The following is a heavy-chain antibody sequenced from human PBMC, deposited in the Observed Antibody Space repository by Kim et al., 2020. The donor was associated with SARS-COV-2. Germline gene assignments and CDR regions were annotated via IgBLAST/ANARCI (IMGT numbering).Heavy chain of an antibody. V-gene: IGHV3-30*18. Sequence: GGSLRLSCAASGFTFSSYGMHWVRQAPGKGLEWVAVISYDGSNKYYADSVKGRFTISRDNSKNTLYLQMNSLRAEDTAVYYCAKDRQLAGTYYYYYGMDVWGQGTTGTVS. CDR2: ISYDGSNK. CDR1: GFTFSSYG. CDR3: AKDRQLAGTYYYYYGMDV. J-gene: IGHJ6*02. D-gene: IGHD6-13*01.